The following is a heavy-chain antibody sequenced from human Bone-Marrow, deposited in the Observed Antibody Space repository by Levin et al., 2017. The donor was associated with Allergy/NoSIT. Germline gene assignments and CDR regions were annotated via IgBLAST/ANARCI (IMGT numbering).Heavy chain of an antibody. CDR3: ARDFSGDDNYWYFDL. CDR1: GFTFSSYS. CDR2: ISSSSSTI. D-gene: IGHD5-12*01. Sequence: GGSLRLSCAASGFTFSSYSMNWVRQAPGKGLEWVSYISSSSSTIYYADSVKGRFTISRDNAKNSLYLQMNSLRDEDTAVYYCARDFSGDDNYWYFDLWGRGTLVTVSS. J-gene: IGHJ2*01. V-gene: IGHV3-48*02.